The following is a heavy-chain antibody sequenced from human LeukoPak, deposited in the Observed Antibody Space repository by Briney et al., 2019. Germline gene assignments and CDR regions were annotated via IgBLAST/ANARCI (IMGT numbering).Heavy chain of an antibody. Sequence: PSETLSLTCAVYGGSFSGYYWSWIRQPPGKGLEWIGEINHSGSTNYNPSLKSRVTISVDMSKNQFSLKLSSVTAADTAVYYCARAHYYDFWSGYSRSGMDVWGQGTTVTVSS. CDR3: ARAHYYDFWSGYSRSGMDV. J-gene: IGHJ6*02. D-gene: IGHD3-3*01. V-gene: IGHV4-34*01. CDR2: INHSGST. CDR1: GGSFSGYY.